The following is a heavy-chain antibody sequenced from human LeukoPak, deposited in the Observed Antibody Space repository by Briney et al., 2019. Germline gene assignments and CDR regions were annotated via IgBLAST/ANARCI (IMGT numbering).Heavy chain of an antibody. CDR3: AHSGSYIDY. V-gene: IGHV3-7*01. CDR2: IKQDGSEK. J-gene: IGHJ4*02. Sequence: GGSLRLSCAASGFTFSSYAMSWVRQAPGKGLEWVANIKQDGSEKNYVDSVKGRFTISRDNAKNSLYLQMNSLRAEDTAVYYCAHSGSYIDYWGQGTLVTVSS. D-gene: IGHD1-26*01. CDR1: GFTFSSYA.